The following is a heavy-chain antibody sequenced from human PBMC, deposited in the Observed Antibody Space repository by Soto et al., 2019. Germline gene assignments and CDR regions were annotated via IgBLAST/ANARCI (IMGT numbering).Heavy chain of an antibody. D-gene: IGHD5-18*01. V-gene: IGHV4-61*01. CDR3: ARNSRGYIYGYYFDS. J-gene: IGHJ4*02. CDR1: GGSVHNGSYY. CDR2: IYYTGTT. Sequence: SENLYLTCTVSGGSVHNGSYYWSWLRQPPGKGLEWIGYIYYTGTTNYNPSLKSHVTISVDTSKNQFSLKVKSVSAADTAVYFCARNSRGYIYGYYFDSWGQGTLVTASS.